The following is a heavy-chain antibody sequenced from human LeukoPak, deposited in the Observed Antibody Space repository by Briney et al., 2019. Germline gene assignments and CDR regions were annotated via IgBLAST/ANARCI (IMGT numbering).Heavy chain of an antibody. CDR2: IYYSGST. J-gene: IGHJ6*03. Sequence: PSETLSLTCTVSGGSISSGGYYWSWIRQPPGKGLEWIGHIYYSGSTYYNPSLNSRVTISIDRSKNQFSLKLSSVTAADTAVYYCARHLEAYYYYYMDVWGKGTTVTVSS. CDR3: ARHLEAYYYYYMDV. V-gene: IGHV4-30-2*03. CDR1: GGSISSGGYY.